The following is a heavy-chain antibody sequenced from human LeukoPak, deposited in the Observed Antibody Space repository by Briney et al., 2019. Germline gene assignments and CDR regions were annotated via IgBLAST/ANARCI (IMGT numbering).Heavy chain of an antibody. V-gene: IGHV4-38-2*01. D-gene: IGHD2-15*01. CDR3: AGLFWGVSGASREEHTFDY. Sequence: SETLSLTCAVSGYSISSGYYWGWIREPPGRGLEWIGSIYHSGSTYYNPSLRSRVTISVDTSKNQFSLKLSSVTAADTAVYYCAGLFWGVSGASREEHTFDYWGQGTLVTVSS. CDR1: GYSISSGYY. J-gene: IGHJ4*02. CDR2: IYHSGST.